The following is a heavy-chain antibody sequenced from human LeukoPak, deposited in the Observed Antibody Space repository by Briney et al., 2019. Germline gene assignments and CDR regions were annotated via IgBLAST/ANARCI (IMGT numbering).Heavy chain of an antibody. Sequence: GGSLRLSCVASGFTFSNYAMNWVRQAPGKGLEWVSYISSSSSTIYYADSVKGRFTISRDNAKNSLYLQMNSLRAEDTAVYYCARDRTGGWELLAEGAFDIWGQGTMVTVSS. V-gene: IGHV3-48*04. J-gene: IGHJ3*02. CDR3: ARDRTGGWELLAEGAFDI. CDR2: ISSSSSTI. CDR1: GFTFSNYA. D-gene: IGHD1-26*01.